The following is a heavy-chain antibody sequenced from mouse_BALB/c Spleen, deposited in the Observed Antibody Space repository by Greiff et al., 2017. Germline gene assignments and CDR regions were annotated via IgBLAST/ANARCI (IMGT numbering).Heavy chain of an antibody. CDR3: ARSPMITTFYDFDY. J-gene: IGHJ2*01. D-gene: IGHD2-4*01. V-gene: IGHV1S29*02. CDR2: INPYNGGT. CDR1: GYTFTDYN. Sequence: EVQLQQSGPELVKPGASVKISCKASGYTFTDYNMHWVKQSHGKSLEWIGYINPYNGGTGYNQKFQSKATLTVDNSSSTAYMEHRSLTSEDSAVYYCARSPMITTFYDFDYWGQGTTLTVSS.